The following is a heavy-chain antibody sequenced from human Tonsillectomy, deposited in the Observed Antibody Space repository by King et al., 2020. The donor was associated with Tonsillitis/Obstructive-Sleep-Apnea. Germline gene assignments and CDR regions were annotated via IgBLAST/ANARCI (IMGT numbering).Heavy chain of an antibody. J-gene: IGHJ4*02. Sequence: QLVQSGAEVKKPGSSVKVSCKASGGSFSKYAISWVRQAPGQGLEWMGGIIPILGTPNYAQRFQDRITITADRTTSTAYMELSSLRSEDTAVYFCSRDLGLFWGQGTLVTVSS. V-gene: IGHV1-69*10. D-gene: IGHD3-10*01. CDR1: GGSFSKYA. CDR3: SRDLGLF. CDR2: IIPILGTP.